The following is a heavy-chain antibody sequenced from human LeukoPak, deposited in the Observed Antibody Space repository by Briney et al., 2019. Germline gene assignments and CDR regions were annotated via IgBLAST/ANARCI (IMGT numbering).Heavy chain of an antibody. J-gene: IGHJ4*02. CDR2: ISERGGST. CDR3: AKRGVVVRGILVIGYHQEAYHYDF. Sequence: GGSLRLSCVVSGLSLSNYAMTWVRQAPGKGLEWVSYISERGGSTTYADSVKGRFTISRDTSLNPLYLQMNNLRAEDTAVYFCAKRGVVVRGILVIGYHQEAYHYDFWGQGVLVTVSS. V-gene: IGHV3-23*01. D-gene: IGHD3-10*01. CDR1: GLSLSNYA.